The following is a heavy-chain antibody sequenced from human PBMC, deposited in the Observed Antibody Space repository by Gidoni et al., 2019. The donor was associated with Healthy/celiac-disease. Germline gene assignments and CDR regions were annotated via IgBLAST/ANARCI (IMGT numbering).Heavy chain of an antibody. Sequence: EVQMVETGGGLIQPGGSLRLSCASSGFTFSSNYMSWVRQAPGKGLEGVSVIYSGGSTYYADSVKGRFTISRDNSKNTLYLQMNSLRAEDTAVYYCARGPGSSGYYYYFDYWGQGTLVTVSS. CDR3: ARGPGSSGYYYYFDY. CDR2: IYSGGST. D-gene: IGHD3-22*01. J-gene: IGHJ4*02. V-gene: IGHV3-53*02. CDR1: GFTFSSNY.